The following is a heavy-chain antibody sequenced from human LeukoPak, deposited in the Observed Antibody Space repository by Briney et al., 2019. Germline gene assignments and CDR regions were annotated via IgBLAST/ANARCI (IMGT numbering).Heavy chain of an antibody. CDR3: ARAYGSGSSFDY. D-gene: IGHD3-10*01. CDR1: GFSFSSHA. Sequence: GGSLRLSCAASGFSFSSHAMHWVRQAPGKGLEWVSAIGTAGDTYYPGSVKGRFTISRENAKNSLYLQMNSLRAGDTAVYYCARAYGSGSSFDYWGQGTLVTVSS. J-gene: IGHJ4*02. V-gene: IGHV3-13*01. CDR2: IGTAGDT.